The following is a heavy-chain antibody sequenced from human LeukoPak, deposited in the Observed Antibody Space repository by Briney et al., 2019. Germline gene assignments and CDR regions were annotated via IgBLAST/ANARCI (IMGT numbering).Heavy chain of an antibody. Sequence: ETLSLTCSVSGGSIRSSSYYWGWIRQPPGKGLEWIGSIYYSGSTYYNPSLKSRVTISLDTSKNQFSLKLSSVTAADTAVYYCARHSGYYDSAFDYWGQGTLVTVSS. D-gene: IGHD3-22*01. CDR1: GGSIRSSSYY. J-gene: IGHJ4*02. CDR2: IYYSGST. V-gene: IGHV4-39*07. CDR3: ARHSGYYDSAFDY.